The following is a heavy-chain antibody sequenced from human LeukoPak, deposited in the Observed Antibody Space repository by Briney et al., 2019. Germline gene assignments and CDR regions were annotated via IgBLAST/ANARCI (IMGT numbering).Heavy chain of an antibody. CDR3: ARGERLGPDF. V-gene: IGHV4-34*01. CDR2: INHSGST. Sequence: SETLSLTCAVYGGSFSGYYWSWIRQPPGKGLEWIGEINHSGSTNYNPSLKSRVTISVDTSRSHFSLKLSSATAADTAVYYCARGERLGPDFWGQGTLVTVSS. D-gene: IGHD1-1*01. CDR1: GGSFSGYY. J-gene: IGHJ4*02.